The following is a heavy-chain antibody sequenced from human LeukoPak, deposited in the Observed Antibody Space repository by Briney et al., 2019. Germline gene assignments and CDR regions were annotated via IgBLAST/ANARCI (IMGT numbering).Heavy chain of an antibody. Sequence: GGSLRLSCAASGCSFSTYAMTWVRQAPGKGLEWVSALSASGGTTYYADSVKGRFTTSRDNSKNTLYLQMNSLRAEDTAVYHCAKLPREYCSSTSCPNWFDTWGLGTLVTVSS. V-gene: IGHV3-23*01. CDR1: GCSFSTYA. CDR2: LSASGGTT. J-gene: IGHJ5*02. D-gene: IGHD2-2*01. CDR3: AKLPREYCSSTSCPNWFDT.